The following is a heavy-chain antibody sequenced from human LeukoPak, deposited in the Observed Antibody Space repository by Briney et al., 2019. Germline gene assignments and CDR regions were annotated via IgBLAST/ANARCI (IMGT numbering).Heavy chain of an antibody. CDR1: GGSISSSSYY. V-gene: IGHV4-39*01. J-gene: IGHJ6*02. CDR3: ARGQGCCSGGSCYSDYYYGMDV. Sequence: SETLSLTCTVSGGSISSSSYYWGWIRQPPGKGLEWIGSIYYSGSTYYNPSLKSRVTISVDTSKNQFSLKLSSVTAADTAVYYCARGQGCCSGGSCYSDYYYGMDVWGQGTTVTVSS. D-gene: IGHD2-15*01. CDR2: IYYSGST.